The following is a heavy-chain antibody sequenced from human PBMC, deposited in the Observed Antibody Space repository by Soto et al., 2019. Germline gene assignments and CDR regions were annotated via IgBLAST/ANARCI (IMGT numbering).Heavy chain of an antibody. CDR2: MNPNSGNA. Sequence: GASVKVSCKASGYTFTSYDINWLRQATGQGLEWMGWMNPNSGNAGYAQKFQGRVTMTRNTSISTAYMELSSLRSEDTAVYYCAREAIVLMVYALDYWGQGTLVTVSS. CDR1: GYTFTSYD. J-gene: IGHJ4*02. D-gene: IGHD2-8*01. CDR3: AREAIVLMVYALDY. V-gene: IGHV1-8*01.